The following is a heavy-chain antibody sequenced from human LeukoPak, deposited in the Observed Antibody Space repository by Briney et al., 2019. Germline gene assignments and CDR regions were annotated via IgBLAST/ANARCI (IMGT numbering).Heavy chain of an antibody. CDR2: INHSGST. CDR1: GGSFSGYY. Sequence: SETLSLTCAVYGGSFSGYYWSWIRQPPGKGLEWIGEINHSGSTNYNPSLKSRVTMSVDTSKNQFSLKLSSVTAADTAVYYCARTHDFWSGYYGYWGQGTLVTVSS. J-gene: IGHJ4*02. D-gene: IGHD3-3*01. V-gene: IGHV4-34*01. CDR3: ARTHDFWSGYYGY.